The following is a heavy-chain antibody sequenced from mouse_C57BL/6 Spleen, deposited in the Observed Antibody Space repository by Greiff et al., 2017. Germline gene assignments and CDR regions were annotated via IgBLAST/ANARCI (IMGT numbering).Heavy chain of an antibody. Sequence: QVQLKQSGAELVRPGASVTLSCKASGYTFTDYEMHWVKQTPVHGLEWIGAIDPEPGGTAYNQKFKGKAILTADKSSSTAYMELRSLTSEDSAVYYCTRSSYDGYFWFAYWGQGTLVTVSA. J-gene: IGHJ3*01. CDR3: TRSSYDGYFWFAY. CDR2: IDPEPGGT. V-gene: IGHV1-15*01. D-gene: IGHD2-3*01. CDR1: GYTFTDYE.